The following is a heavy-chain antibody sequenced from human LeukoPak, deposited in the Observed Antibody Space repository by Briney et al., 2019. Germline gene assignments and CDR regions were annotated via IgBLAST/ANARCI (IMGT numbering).Heavy chain of an antibody. J-gene: IGHJ4*02. Sequence: ASVKVSCKASGYTFTTYYIHWVRHAPGQGLEWMGVINPSSGSTSYAQKFQGRVTVTRDTSTSTVYMELSSLRSEDTAVFYCARSRDGYNSRDYYLDYWGQGTLVTVSS. CDR1: GYTFTTYY. CDR3: ARSRDGYNSRDYYLDY. V-gene: IGHV1-46*01. CDR2: INPSSGST. D-gene: IGHD5-24*01.